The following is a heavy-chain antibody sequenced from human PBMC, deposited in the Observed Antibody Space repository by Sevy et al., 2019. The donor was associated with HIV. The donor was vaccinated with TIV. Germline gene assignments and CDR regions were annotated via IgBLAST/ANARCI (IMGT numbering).Heavy chain of an antibody. V-gene: IGHV4-59*12. J-gene: IGHJ6*02. Sequence: SETLSLTCTVSGCSISSYYWSWIRQPPGKGLEWIGYIYYSGSTNYNPSLKSRVTISVDTSKNQFTLKLNTVTATDTAVFYCARVGGRPYQHIWYYYYYGMDVWGQGTTVTVSS. CDR1: GCSISSYY. CDR2: IYYSGST. CDR3: ARVGGRPYQHIWYYYYYGMDV. D-gene: IGHD2-2*01.